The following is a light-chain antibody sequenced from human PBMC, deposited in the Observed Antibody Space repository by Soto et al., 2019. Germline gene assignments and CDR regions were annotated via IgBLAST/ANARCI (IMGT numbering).Light chain of an antibody. J-gene: IGKJ2*01. CDR3: QQYTTFPFT. Sequence: DIQMTQSPYTLSASVGDRVTISCRASQNISPWLAWYQQKPGKAPKSLIYKTSTLATGVPSRFSGSGSGTEFTLTISSLQPDDFATYVCQQYTTFPFTFGQGTKVELK. V-gene: IGKV1-5*03. CDR2: KTS. CDR1: QNISPW.